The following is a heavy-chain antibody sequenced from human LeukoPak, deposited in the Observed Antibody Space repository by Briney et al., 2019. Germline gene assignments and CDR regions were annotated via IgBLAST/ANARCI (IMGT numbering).Heavy chain of an antibody. CDR1: GYTFTGYY. D-gene: IGHD6-13*01. Sequence: ASVKASCKASGYTFTGYYMHWVRQAPGQEVEGMGWINPNSGGTNYAQKFQGRVTMTRDTSISTAYMGLSRLRSDDTAVYYGASFKQQMKIANYCMDVWGKGTTVTVSS. CDR2: INPNSGGT. CDR3: ASFKQQMKIANYCMDV. J-gene: IGHJ6*03. V-gene: IGHV1-2*02.